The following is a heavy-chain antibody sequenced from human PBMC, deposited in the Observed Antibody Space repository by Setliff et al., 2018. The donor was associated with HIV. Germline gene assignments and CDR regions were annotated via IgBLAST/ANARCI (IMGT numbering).Heavy chain of an antibody. D-gene: IGHD2-15*01. CDR1: GGSISTYF. CDR3: ARGAYCGGASCSLTRFDP. Sequence: SETLSLTCTVSGGSISTYFWSWVRQTPGKGLEWIGYIYYTGSTSYNPSFRSRVTISVDGSTNQFSLKLGSVTAADAAVYYCARGAYCGGASCSLTRFDPWGQGTLVTVSS. J-gene: IGHJ5*02. CDR2: IYYTGST. V-gene: IGHV4-59*12.